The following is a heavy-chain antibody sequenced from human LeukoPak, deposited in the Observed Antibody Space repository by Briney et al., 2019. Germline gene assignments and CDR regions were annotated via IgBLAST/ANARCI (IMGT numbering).Heavy chain of an antibody. CDR1: GFTLSSYG. Sequence: PGGPLRLLCAASGFTLSSYGMHGVRPAPGEGLGGVVCWSYDGSNKYYAGSVKGRFTISRDNSKNTLYLQMNSLRAEDTAVYYCAKDRQQLALYFDYWGQGTLVTVSS. D-gene: IGHD6-13*01. J-gene: IGHJ4*02. CDR2: WSYDGSNK. CDR3: AKDRQQLALYFDY. V-gene: IGHV3-30*18.